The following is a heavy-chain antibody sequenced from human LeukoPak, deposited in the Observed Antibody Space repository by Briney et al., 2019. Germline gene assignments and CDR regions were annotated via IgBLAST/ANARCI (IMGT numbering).Heavy chain of an antibody. J-gene: IGHJ5*02. CDR3: ARGSEDCSGASCYFSNWFDP. D-gene: IGHD2-15*01. CDR1: GFTFSSYS. Sequence: GGSLRLSCAASGFTFSSYSMNWVRQAPGKGLEWVSYISSSSSTIYYADSVKGRFTISRDNAKNSLYLQMNSLRAEDTAVYYCARGSEDCSGASCYFSNWFDPWGQGTLVTVSS. CDR2: ISSSSSTI. V-gene: IGHV3-48*01.